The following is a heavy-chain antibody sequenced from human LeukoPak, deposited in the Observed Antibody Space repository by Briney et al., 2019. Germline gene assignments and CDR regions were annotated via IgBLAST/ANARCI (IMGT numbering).Heavy chain of an antibody. CDR2: IKEDGSET. V-gene: IGHV3-7*05. CDR1: GFQFNTYW. Sequence: GGSLRLSCAGSGFQFNTYWISWIRQAPGKGLQWLGSIKEDGSETYYVGSLKGRLTISRDNAKNSSFLEMSSLGVEDTAVYYCARDVGRFCTRGSCFSDAWGQGTLVTVSS. J-gene: IGHJ5*02. CDR3: ARDVGRFCTRGSCFSDA. D-gene: IGHD2-15*01.